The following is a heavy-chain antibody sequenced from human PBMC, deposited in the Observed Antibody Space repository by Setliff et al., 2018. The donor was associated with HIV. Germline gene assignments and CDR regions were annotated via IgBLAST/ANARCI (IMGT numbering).Heavy chain of an antibody. CDR3: AREGDGIDF. D-gene: IGHD2-21*02. CDR1: GDSISASGPGYY. Sequence: SETLSLTCTVSGDSISASGPGYYWGWVRQPPGGGLEWIGSVYYSGSTYYNPSLKSRVTISVDTSKNQLSLRLTSMTAADTAVYYCAREGDGIDFWGQGTLVTVSS. CDR2: VYYSGST. J-gene: IGHJ4*02. V-gene: IGHV4-39*02.